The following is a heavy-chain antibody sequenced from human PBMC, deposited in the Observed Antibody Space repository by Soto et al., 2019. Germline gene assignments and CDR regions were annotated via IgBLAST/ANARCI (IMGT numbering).Heavy chain of an antibody. Sequence: GGSLRLSCAASGFTFSSYGMHWVRQAPGKGLEWVAVIWYDGSNKYYADSVKGRFTISRDNSKNTLYLQMNSLRAEDTAVYYCARGPYYVWGSYFSKKTESPENYYDSSGLLDWGQGTLVTVSS. CDR3: ARGPYYVWGSYFSKKTESPENYYDSSGLLD. V-gene: IGHV3-33*01. D-gene: IGHD3-22*01. CDR2: IWYDGSNK. CDR1: GFTFSSYG. J-gene: IGHJ4*02.